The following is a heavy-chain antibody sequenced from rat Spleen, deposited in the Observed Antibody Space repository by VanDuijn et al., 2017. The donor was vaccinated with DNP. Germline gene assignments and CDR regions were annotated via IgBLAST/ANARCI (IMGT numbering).Heavy chain of an antibody. J-gene: IGHJ2*01. CDR3: VRRDGSYYFDY. CDR1: GFTFSDYA. D-gene: IGHD1-3*01. CDR2: IIYDGSST. Sequence: EVQLVESGGGLVQPGNSLKLSCAASGFTFSDYAMAWVRQSPKKGLEWVATIIYDGSSTYYRDSVKGRFTISRDNAKSTLYLQMDSLRSEDTATYYCVRRDGSYYFDYWGQGVMVTVSS. V-gene: IGHV5-17*01.